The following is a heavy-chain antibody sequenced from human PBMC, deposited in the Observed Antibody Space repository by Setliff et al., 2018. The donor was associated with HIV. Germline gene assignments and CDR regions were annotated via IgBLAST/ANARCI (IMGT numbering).Heavy chain of an antibody. Sequence: SETLSLTCTVSGGSISSYYWSWIRQSPGKRLEWIGNVYTSGSPNYNPSLKSRVIISVDTSKNQFYLRLGSVTAADTAVYYCARHGDGSGSFYYYGMDVWGQGTTVTVSS. D-gene: IGHD3-10*01. V-gene: IGHV4-4*09. J-gene: IGHJ6*02. CDR2: VYTSGSP. CDR1: GGSISSYY. CDR3: ARHGDGSGSFYYYGMDV.